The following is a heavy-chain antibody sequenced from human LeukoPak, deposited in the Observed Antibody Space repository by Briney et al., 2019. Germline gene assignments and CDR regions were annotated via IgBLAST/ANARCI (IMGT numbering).Heavy chain of an antibody. CDR1: GFTFGSYS. Sequence: GGSLRLSCAASGFTFGSYSMNWVRQAPGKGLEWVSSISSSSSYIYYADSVKGRFTISRDNAKNSLYLQMNSLRAEDTAVYYCARPLFYGSGSYYRAFFDYWGQGTLVTVSS. CDR2: ISSSSSYI. CDR3: ARPLFYGSGSYYRAFFDY. J-gene: IGHJ4*02. D-gene: IGHD3-10*01. V-gene: IGHV3-21*01.